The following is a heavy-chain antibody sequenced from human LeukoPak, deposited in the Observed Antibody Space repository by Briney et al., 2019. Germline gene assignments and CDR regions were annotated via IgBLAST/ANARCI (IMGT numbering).Heavy chain of an antibody. Sequence: SDTLSLTCTVSGCSISSYYWSWIRQPPGKGLEWIGYIYYSGSTNYNHSLQSRLTISVDTSKKQFSIKLGSVTAADTAVYYCARATYGSGWGTSDYWGQGTLVTVSS. D-gene: IGHD6-19*01. CDR2: IYYSGST. V-gene: IGHV4-59*07. J-gene: IGHJ4*02. CDR1: GCSISSYY. CDR3: ARATYGSGWGTSDY.